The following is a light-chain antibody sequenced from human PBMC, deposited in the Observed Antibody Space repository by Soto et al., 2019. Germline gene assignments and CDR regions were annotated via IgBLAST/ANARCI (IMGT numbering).Light chain of an antibody. CDR3: LFFSGGAWV. Sequence: QTVVTQEPSLTVSPGGTVTLTCASSTGAVTSGYYANWFQQKPGQATRALIYNSNNKHSWTHARFSGSLLGGTAALTLSGVQPEDEADHYCLFFSGGAWVFGGGTKLTVL. CDR2: NSN. CDR1: TGAVTSGYY. V-gene: IGLV7-43*01. J-gene: IGLJ3*02.